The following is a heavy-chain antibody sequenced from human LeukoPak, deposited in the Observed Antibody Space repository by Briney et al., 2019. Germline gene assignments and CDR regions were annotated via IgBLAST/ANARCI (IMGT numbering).Heavy chain of an antibody. CDR2: ISGGGGTT. V-gene: IGHV3-23*01. J-gene: IGHJ4*02. D-gene: IGHD6-6*01. CDR3: ANGDAARPSEGLDY. CDR1: GFTFSSHA. Sequence: GGSLRLSCSASGFTFSSHAVNWVRQPPGKGLEWVSSISGGGGTTYYADSVKGRFTISRDNSKSTLYLQMNSLRADDTAVYYCANGDAARPSEGLDYWGRGTLVTVSS.